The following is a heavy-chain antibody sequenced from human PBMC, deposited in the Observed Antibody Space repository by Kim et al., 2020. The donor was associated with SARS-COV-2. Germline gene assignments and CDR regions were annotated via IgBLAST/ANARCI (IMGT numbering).Heavy chain of an antibody. J-gene: IGHJ4*02. Sequence: YADSVESRFTIARDNSKHTLYLQMNSRRAEDTAVYDCAREWSTVTIRRDYWGQGTLVTVSS. CDR3: AREWSTVTIRRDY. D-gene: IGHD4-17*01. V-gene: IGHV3-66*01.